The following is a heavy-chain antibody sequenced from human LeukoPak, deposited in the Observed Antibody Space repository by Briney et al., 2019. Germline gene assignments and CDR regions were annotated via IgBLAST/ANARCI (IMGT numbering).Heavy chain of an antibody. Sequence: PGGSLRLSCAASGFTFSSYTMYWVRQAPGKGLEWVAVISYDGSNKYYADSVKGRFTISRDNSKNTLFLQMNSLRAEDTAVYYCPRDVGSSNYFDYWGQGTLVTVS. CDR2: ISYDGSNK. V-gene: IGHV3-30*04. CDR3: PRDVGSSNYFDY. D-gene: IGHD3-10*01. CDR1: GFTFSSYT. J-gene: IGHJ4*02.